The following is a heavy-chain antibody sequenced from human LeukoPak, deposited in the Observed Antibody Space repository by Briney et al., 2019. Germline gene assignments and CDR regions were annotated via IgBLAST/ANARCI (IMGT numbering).Heavy chain of an antibody. CDR2: ISWNSGSI. D-gene: IGHD6-13*01. CDR3: AKGAKYSSREYYFDY. J-gene: IGHJ4*02. CDR1: GFTFDDYV. V-gene: IGHV3-9*03. Sequence: PGGSLRLSCAASGFTFDDYVMHWVRQAPGKGLELVSGISWNSGSIRYADSVKGRFTISRDNAKNSLYLQMNSLRAEDMALYYCAKGAKYSSREYYFDYWGQGTLVTVSS.